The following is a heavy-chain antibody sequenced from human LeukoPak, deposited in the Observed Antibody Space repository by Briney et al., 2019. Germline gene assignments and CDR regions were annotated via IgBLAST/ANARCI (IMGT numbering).Heavy chain of an antibody. D-gene: IGHD2-21*02. V-gene: IGHV4-39*01. J-gene: IGHJ4*02. CDR2: IFYSGST. Sequence: SESLSLTCTVSGDSISTSSYYWGWIRQPPGKGLEGIGTIFYSGSTYYNPSRKSRVRISVATSKTQFSLKMSSVTAADTAVFYCARRPAVVTTIPPIDYCFDYWGQGTLVTVSS. CDR1: GDSISTSSYY. CDR3: ARRPAVVTTIPPIDYCFDY.